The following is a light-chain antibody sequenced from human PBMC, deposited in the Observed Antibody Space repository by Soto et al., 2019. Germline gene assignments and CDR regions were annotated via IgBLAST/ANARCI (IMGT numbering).Light chain of an antibody. J-gene: IGLJ2*01. V-gene: IGLV2-14*01. CDR2: EVS. Sequence: QSALTQPASVSGSPGQSITISCTGTSSDLGGYNYVSWYQQHPGKAPKLMIYEVSNRPSGVSNRFSGSKSGNTASLTISGLQAEDEADYYCSSYTRNSTLVFGGGTKLTVL. CDR1: SSDLGGYNY. CDR3: SSYTRNSTLV.